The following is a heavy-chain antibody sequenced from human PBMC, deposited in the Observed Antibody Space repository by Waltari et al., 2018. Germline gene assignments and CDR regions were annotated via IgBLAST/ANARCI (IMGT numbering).Heavy chain of an antibody. CDR2: FYTSGNT. V-gene: IGHV4-61*02. CDR3: ARSVTTFGGGGNWFDP. D-gene: IGHD4-17*01. CDR1: GDSVRTGSHY. Sequence: QVQLQESGPGLVKPSQTLSLTCIVSGDSVRTGSHYWSWIRQPVGKGLEWIGRFYTSGNTDYNPSLKSRVAISLDTSKNHFSLKLNSVTAADTAVYYCARSVTTFGGGGNWFDPWGPGTLVTVSS. J-gene: IGHJ5*02.